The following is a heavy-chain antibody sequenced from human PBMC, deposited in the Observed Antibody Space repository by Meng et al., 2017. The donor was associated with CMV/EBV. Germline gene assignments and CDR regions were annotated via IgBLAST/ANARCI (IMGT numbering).Heavy chain of an antibody. Sequence: GESLKISCAASGFTFSSYSMNWVRQAPGKGPESVSYISSSSSTIYYADSVKGRFTISRDNAKNSLYLQMNSLRAEDTAVYYCARDLVEDIVVVPAAITFDYWGQGTLVTVSS. D-gene: IGHD2-2*02. CDR2: ISSSSSTI. V-gene: IGHV3-48*04. CDR3: ARDLVEDIVVVPAAITFDY. CDR1: GFTFSSYS. J-gene: IGHJ4*02.